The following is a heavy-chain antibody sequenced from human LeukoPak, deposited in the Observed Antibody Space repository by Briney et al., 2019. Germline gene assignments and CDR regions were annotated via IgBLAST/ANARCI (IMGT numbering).Heavy chain of an antibody. Sequence: PGGSLRLSCAASGFSFDEYAMHWVRQVPGKGLEWVSGISYSSETIGYVDSVKGRFTISRDNAKKSLYLQMNSLRAEDTAVYYCAELGITMIGGVWGKGTTVTISS. V-gene: IGHV3-9*01. CDR2: ISYSSETI. J-gene: IGHJ6*04. CDR3: AELGITMIGGV. CDR1: GFSFDEYA. D-gene: IGHD3-10*02.